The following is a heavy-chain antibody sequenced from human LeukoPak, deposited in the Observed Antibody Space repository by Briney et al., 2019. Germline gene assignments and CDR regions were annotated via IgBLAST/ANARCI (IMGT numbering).Heavy chain of an antibody. Sequence: GGSLRLSCAAAGFSFSSYAMHWVHQAPGTGLEWVTSISNDGSNERYADSVRGRFTISRDNPKNTVYLQMNSLRDEDTAVYYCAKDSSSSNYYYGLDVWGQGTTVTVSS. CDR1: GFSFSSYA. V-gene: IGHV3-30*18. CDR2: ISNDGSNE. J-gene: IGHJ6*02. CDR3: AKDSSSSNYYYGLDV. D-gene: IGHD6-6*01.